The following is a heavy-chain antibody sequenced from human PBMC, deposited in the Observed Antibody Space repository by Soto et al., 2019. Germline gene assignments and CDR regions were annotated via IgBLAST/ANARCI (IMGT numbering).Heavy chain of an antibody. J-gene: IGHJ3*02. Sequence: EVQLVESGGGLVQPGGSLRLSCAASGFSFSSYWMHWVRQAPGKGLVWVSRIKSDGSSTTYADSVKGRFTISRDNAKNTLYLQMNSLRAEDTAVYYCANRSSLRPFDIWGQGTMVTVSS. CDR1: GFSFSSYW. D-gene: IGHD1-26*01. CDR2: IKSDGSST. CDR3: ANRSSLRPFDI. V-gene: IGHV3-74*01.